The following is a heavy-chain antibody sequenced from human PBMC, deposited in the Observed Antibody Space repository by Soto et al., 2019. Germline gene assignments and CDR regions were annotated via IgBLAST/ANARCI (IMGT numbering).Heavy chain of an antibody. D-gene: IGHD3-10*01. CDR3: ATERGYYCGSGGDY. J-gene: IGHJ4*02. V-gene: IGHV1-8*01. CDR2: MNPNSGNT. CDR1: GYTFTSYD. Sequence: QVQLVQSGAEVKKPGASVKVSCKASGYTFTSYDINWVRQATGQGLEWMGWMNPNSGNTGYAQKFQGRVTMTRNTSISTAYMELSSLRSEDTAVYYCATERGYYCGSGGDYWGQGTLVTVSS.